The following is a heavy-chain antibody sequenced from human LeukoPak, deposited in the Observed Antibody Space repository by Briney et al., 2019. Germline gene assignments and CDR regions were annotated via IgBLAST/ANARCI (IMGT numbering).Heavy chain of an antibody. V-gene: IGHV3-23*01. CDR3: AKDRGRAYCSSTSCLFDY. Sequence: GGSLRLSCAVFGFTFSGYDMNWVRQAPGKGLEWVSAISGSGGSTYYADSVKGRFTISRDNSKNTLYLRMNSLRAEDTAVYYCAKDRGRAYCSSTSCLFDYWGQGTLVTVSS. CDR2: ISGSGGST. CDR1: GFTFSGYD. J-gene: IGHJ4*02. D-gene: IGHD2-2*01.